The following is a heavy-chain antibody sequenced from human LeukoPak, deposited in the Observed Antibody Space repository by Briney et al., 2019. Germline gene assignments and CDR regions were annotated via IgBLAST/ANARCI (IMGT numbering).Heavy chain of an antibody. V-gene: IGHV4-4*07. Sequence: SETLSLTCTVSGGSISSYYWGWIRQPAGKGLEWIGRIYTSGGTNYNPSLKSRVTISVDKSRKQFSLQLSSVTAADTAVYYCARDLGGYSYYYMDVWGNGTTVTVSS. D-gene: IGHD3-16*01. J-gene: IGHJ6*03. CDR3: ARDLGGYSYYYMDV. CDR2: IYTSGGT. CDR1: GGSISSYY.